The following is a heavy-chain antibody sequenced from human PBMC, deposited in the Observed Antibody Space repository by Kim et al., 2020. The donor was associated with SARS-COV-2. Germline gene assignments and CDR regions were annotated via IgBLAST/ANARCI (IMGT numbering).Heavy chain of an antibody. CDR1: GGSISSSAYY. CDR3: AKTDAGTTVY. J-gene: IGHJ4*02. D-gene: IGHD1-7*01. Sequence: SETLSLTCTVSGGSISSSAYYWGWIRQPPGKGLEWIGSISYTGTTYYNPSLKSRVTISVDTSKNQFSLKVSSVTAADTALFFCAKTDAGTTVYWGQRALV. CDR2: ISYTGTT. V-gene: IGHV4-39*01.